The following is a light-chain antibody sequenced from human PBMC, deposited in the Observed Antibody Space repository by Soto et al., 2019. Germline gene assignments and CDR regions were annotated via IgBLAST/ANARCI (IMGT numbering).Light chain of an antibody. J-gene: IGKJ1*01. Sequence: DIQMTQSPSSLSASVGDRVTITCRASQGISNYLAWYQQKPGKVPKLLIYAASPLQSGVPSRFSGSRSGTDFTLTISSLKPEDVATYYCQKYNSARWTFGQGTKVEIK. CDR2: AAS. CDR3: QKYNSARWT. V-gene: IGKV1-27*01. CDR1: QGISNY.